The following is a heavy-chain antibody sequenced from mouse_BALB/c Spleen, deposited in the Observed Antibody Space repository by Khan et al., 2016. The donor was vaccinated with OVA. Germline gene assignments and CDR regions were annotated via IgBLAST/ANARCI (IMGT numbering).Heavy chain of an antibody. CDR1: GYSFTSYL. CDR2: IFTGNSDT. V-gene: IGHV1-5*01. Sequence: EVQLQQSGTVLARPGASVKMSCKASGYSFTSYLIHWVKQRPGQGLEWIGDIFTGNSDTSYNQKFKDKAKLTAGTSASTAYMELSNLTYEDAAFYYCTRVGYSSSAYWGQGTLVTVSA. J-gene: IGHJ3*01. D-gene: IGHD1-3*01. CDR3: TRVGYSSSAY.